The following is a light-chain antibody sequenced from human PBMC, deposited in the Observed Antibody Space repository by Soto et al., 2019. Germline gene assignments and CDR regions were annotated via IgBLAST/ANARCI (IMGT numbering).Light chain of an antibody. CDR2: AAS. CDR1: QNITNF. V-gene: IGKV1-39*01. CDR3: QQSYNIVT. Sequence: DIQMTQSPSSLSASVGERVTIACRASQNITNFLNWYQHNPGKAPNLLIFAASHLQSGVSSRFSGSGSGTDFTLTISSLHPEDFATFYCQQSYNIVTFGGGTKVDIK. J-gene: IGKJ4*01.